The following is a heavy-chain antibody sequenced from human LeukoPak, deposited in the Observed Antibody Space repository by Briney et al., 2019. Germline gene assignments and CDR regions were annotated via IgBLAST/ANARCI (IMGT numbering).Heavy chain of an antibody. CDR1: GFTFSTSA. CDR3: VGVRWFGGSNWFDP. D-gene: IGHD3-10*01. J-gene: IGHJ5*02. Sequence: GGSLRLSWSASGFTFSTSAMHWVRQAPRKGLEYVSAISSNGGTTNYADSVKGRFTISRDNSKNTVHLQMSSLTAEDTAVYYCVGVRWFGGSNWFDPWGQGTLVTVSS. CDR2: ISSNGGTT. V-gene: IGHV3-64D*09.